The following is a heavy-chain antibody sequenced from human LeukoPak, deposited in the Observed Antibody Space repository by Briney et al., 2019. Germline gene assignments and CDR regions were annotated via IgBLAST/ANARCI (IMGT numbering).Heavy chain of an antibody. Sequence: GGSLRLSCAASGFTFSSYWMHWVRQAPGKGLVWVSAISGSGGSTYYADSVKGRFTISRDNSKNTLYLQMNSLRAEDTAVYYCAKDGYYYGSGSYYFDYWGQGTLVTVSS. CDR2: ISGSGGST. V-gene: IGHV3-23*01. D-gene: IGHD3-10*01. J-gene: IGHJ4*02. CDR3: AKDGYYYGSGSYYFDY. CDR1: GFTFSSYW.